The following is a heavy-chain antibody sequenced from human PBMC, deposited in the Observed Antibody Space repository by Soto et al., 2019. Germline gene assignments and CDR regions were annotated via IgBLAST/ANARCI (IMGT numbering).Heavy chain of an antibody. V-gene: IGHV4-61*01. CDR3: ARDFGVGGSYNYYYGMDV. Sequence: PSETLSLTCTVSGGSVIGGSYYFICIRQPPWNGLEWIGYIDYSGSTNYNPSLKSRVTISVDTSKNQFFLRLSSVTAADTAVYYCARDFGVGGSYNYYYGMDVWGRGTTVTVSS. CDR1: GGSVIGGSYY. D-gene: IGHD1-26*01. J-gene: IGHJ6*02. CDR2: IDYSGST.